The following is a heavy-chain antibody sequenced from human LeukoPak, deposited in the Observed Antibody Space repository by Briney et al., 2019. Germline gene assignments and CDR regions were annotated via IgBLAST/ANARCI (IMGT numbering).Heavy chain of an antibody. CDR3: ARLPNYYYYYYMDV. V-gene: IGHV4-39*01. J-gene: IGHJ6*03. Sequence: SETLSLTCTVSGGSISSSSYYWGWIRQPPGKGPEWIGSIYYSGSTYYNPSLKSRVTISVDTSKNQFSLKLSSVTAADTAVYYCARLPNYYYYYYMDVWGRGTTVTVSS. CDR2: IYYSGST. CDR1: GGSISSSSYY.